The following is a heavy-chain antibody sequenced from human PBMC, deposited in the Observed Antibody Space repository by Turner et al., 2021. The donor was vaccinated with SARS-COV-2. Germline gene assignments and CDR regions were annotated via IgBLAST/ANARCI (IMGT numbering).Heavy chain of an antibody. Sequence: QVQLQQWGAGLLKPSETLSLTCAVHGGSFSGYYWSWIRLPPGKGLEWIGEINHSGSTNYNPSLKSRVTISVDTSKNQFSLKLSSVTAADTAVYYCARGIKGVLMSGSYYYYGMDVWGQGTTVTVSS. D-gene: IGHD1-26*01. V-gene: IGHV4-34*01. CDR1: GGSFSGYY. CDR2: INHSGST. CDR3: ARGIKGVLMSGSYYYYGMDV. J-gene: IGHJ6*02.